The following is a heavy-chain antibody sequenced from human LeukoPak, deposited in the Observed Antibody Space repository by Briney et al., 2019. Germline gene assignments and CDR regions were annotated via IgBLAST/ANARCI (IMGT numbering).Heavy chain of an antibody. Sequence: GGSLRLSCAASGFTFSIYSMNWVRQAPGKGLEWVSYISSSSSTIYYADSVKGRFTISRDNAKNSLYLQMNSLRAEDTAVYYCARDMREPIYYYGMDVWGQGTTVTVSS. CDR3: ARDMREPIYYYGMDV. D-gene: IGHD1-26*01. J-gene: IGHJ6*02. V-gene: IGHV3-48*01. CDR1: GFTFSIYS. CDR2: ISSSSSTI.